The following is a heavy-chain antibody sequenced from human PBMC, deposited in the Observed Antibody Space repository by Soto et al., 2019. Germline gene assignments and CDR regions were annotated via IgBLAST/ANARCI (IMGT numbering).Heavy chain of an antibody. CDR1: GFTFSSYA. CDR3: AEDRDDFGMVDAFDI. Sequence: EVRLLESGGGFVQPWGSLRLSCAASGFTFSSYAMTWVRQGPGKGLEYLSAISGNGATTYYPDAVKGRFTISRANSRNIWYLQMNRLRAEDTALYYCAEDRDDFGMVDAFDIWCQGTMVTVSS. D-gene: IGHD3-3*01. J-gene: IGHJ3*02. CDR2: ISGNGATT. V-gene: IGHV3-23*01.